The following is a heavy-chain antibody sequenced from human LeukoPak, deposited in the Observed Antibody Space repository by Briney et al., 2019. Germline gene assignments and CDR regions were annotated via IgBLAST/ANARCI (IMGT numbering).Heavy chain of an antibody. V-gene: IGHV3-11*04. D-gene: IGHD4-17*01. CDR3: ARDFPTDDDAFDI. J-gene: IGHJ3*02. CDR2: ISSSGSTI. Sequence: GGSLRLSCAASGFTFSDYYMSWIRQAPGKGLEWVSYISSSGSTIYYADSVKGRFTISRDNAKNSLYLQMNSLRAEDTAVYYCARDFPTDDDAFDIWGQGTMVTVSS. CDR1: GFTFSDYY.